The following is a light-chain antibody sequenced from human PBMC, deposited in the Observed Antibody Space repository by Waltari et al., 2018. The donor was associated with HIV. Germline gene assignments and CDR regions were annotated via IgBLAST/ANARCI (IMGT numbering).Light chain of an antibody. Sequence: QSVLTQPPSASGTPGQRVTISCSGSSSNIGSNTVNWFQQLPGTAPKLLIYSNNQRPSGVPDRFSGSKSGTSASLAISGLQSEDEAYYYCAAWDDSLNGVLFGGGTKLTVL. CDR2: SNN. CDR1: SSNIGSNT. CDR3: AAWDDSLNGVL. J-gene: IGLJ2*01. V-gene: IGLV1-44*01.